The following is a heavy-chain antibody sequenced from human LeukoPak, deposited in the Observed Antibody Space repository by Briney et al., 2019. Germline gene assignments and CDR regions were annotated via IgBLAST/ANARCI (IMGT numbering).Heavy chain of an antibody. CDR1: GFTFSSYA. Sequence: PGGSLRLSCAASGFTFSSYAMHWVRQAPGKGLEWVSYISSTKGNKYNADPVNGRFTISSDTAKKSLYLQINILRAEDTALYFCAKDSDSSGFYGGAELWGRGERVTVSA. CDR3: AKDSDSSGFYGGAEL. V-gene: IGHV3-21*03. D-gene: IGHD6-19*01. J-gene: IGHJ4*02. CDR2: ISSTKGNK.